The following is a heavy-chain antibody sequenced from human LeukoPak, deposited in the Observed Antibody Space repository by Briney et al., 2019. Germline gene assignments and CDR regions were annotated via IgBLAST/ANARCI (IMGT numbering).Heavy chain of an antibody. CDR1: GYTFTGYY. CDR2: INPNSGGT. D-gene: IGHD2-21*02. CDR3: ARVVTAQHDYYGMDV. V-gene: IGHV1-2*02. J-gene: IGHJ6*02. Sequence: ASVKVSCKASGYTFTGYYMHWVRQAPGQGLEWMGWINPNSGGTNYAQKFQGRVTMTRDTSISTAYMELSRLRSDDTAVYYCARVVTAQHDYYGMDVWGQGTTVTVSS.